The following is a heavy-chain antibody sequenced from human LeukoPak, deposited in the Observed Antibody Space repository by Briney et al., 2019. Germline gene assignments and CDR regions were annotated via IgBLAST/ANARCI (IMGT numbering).Heavy chain of an antibody. Sequence: GGSLRLSCAASGFTFDDYAMEWVRQAPGKGLEWVSGISWNSGSIGYADSVKGRFTISRDNAKNFLHLQMNSLRAEDTALYYCAKDHSYSSGWYDYWGQGTLVTVSS. D-gene: IGHD6-19*01. CDR3: AKDHSYSSGWYDY. V-gene: IGHV3-9*01. CDR2: ISWNSGSI. CDR1: GFTFDDYA. J-gene: IGHJ4*02.